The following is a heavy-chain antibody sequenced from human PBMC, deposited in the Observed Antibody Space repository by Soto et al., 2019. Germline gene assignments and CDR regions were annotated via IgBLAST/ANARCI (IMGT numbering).Heavy chain of an antibody. CDR1: GFTFSSYS. Sequence: GGSLRLSCAASGFTFSSYSMNWVRQAPGKGLEWVSYISSSSSTIYYADSVKGRFTISRDNAKNSLYLQMNSLRDEDTAVYYCASELAALSWFDPWGQGTLVTVSS. J-gene: IGHJ5*02. CDR3: ASELAALSWFDP. D-gene: IGHD1-1*01. CDR2: ISSSSSTI. V-gene: IGHV3-48*02.